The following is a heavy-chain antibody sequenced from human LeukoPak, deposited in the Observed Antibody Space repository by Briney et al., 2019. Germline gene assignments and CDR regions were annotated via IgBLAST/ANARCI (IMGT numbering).Heavy chain of an antibody. CDR3: ARLRRNCSSTSCSKRVFDY. CDR1: GGSISSGDYY. Sequence: SETLSLTCTVSGGSISSGDYYWSWIRQPPGKGLEWIGSIYYSGSTYYNPSLKSRVTISVDTSKNQFSLKLSSVTAADTAVYYCARLRRNCSSTSCSKRVFDYWGQGTLVTVSS. D-gene: IGHD2-2*01. CDR2: IYYSGST. V-gene: IGHV4-39*01. J-gene: IGHJ4*02.